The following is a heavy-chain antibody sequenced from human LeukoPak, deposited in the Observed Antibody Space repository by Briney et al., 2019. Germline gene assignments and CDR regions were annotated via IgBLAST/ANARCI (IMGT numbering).Heavy chain of an antibody. Sequence: SETLSLTCSLSGDSFTTYYWSWLRQPPGKGLEWIGYIYYSGTTNYNPSLETRVTISIDRPKNQFSLKLASVTAADTAVYYCAREKLSTSWYGGSRDYRHYFYGMDVWGQGTTVTVSS. CDR1: GDSFTTYY. CDR3: AREKLSTSWYGGSRDYRHYFYGMDV. V-gene: IGHV4-59*01. CDR2: IYYSGTT. J-gene: IGHJ6*02. D-gene: IGHD2-2*01.